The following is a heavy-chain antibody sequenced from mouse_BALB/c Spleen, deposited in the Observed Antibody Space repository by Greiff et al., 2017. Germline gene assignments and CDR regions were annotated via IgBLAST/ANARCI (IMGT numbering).Heavy chain of an antibody. CDR3: AKNDGYYVRN. CDR1: GFSLTSYG. CDR2: IWSGGST. V-gene: IGHV2-2*02. Sequence: VHLVESGPGLVQPSQSLSITCTVSGFSLTSYGVHWVRQSPGKGLEWLGVIWSGGSTDYNAAFISRLSISKDNSKSQVFFKMNSLQANDTAIYYCAKNDGYYVRNWGQGTLVTVSA. J-gene: IGHJ3*01. D-gene: IGHD2-3*01.